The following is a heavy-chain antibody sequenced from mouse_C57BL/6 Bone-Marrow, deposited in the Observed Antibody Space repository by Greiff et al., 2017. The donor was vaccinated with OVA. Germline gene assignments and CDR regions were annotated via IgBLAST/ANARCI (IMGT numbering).Heavy chain of an antibody. CDR3: ARWDGNYAYWYFDV. J-gene: IGHJ1*03. V-gene: IGHV1-53*01. Sequence: QVQLQQPGTELVKPGASVKLSCKASGYTFTSYWMHWVKQRPGQGLEWIGNINPSNGGTNYNEKFKSKATLTVDKSSSTAYMQLSSLTSEDSAVYYCARWDGNYAYWYFDVWGTGTTVTVSS. CDR1: GYTFTSYW. CDR2: INPSNGGT. D-gene: IGHD2-1*01.